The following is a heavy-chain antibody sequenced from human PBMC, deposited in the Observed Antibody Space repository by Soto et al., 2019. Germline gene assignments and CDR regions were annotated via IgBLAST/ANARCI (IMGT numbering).Heavy chain of an antibody. CDR1: GGSVSSGSYY. J-gene: IGHJ4*02. CDR3: ARDGHYDILTGYSSGAIDY. Sequence: QVQLQESGPGLVKPSETLSLTCTVSGGSVSSGSYYWSWIRQPPGKGLEWIGYIYYSGSTNYNPSLKSRVTISVDTSKNQFSLKLSSVTAADTAVYYCARDGHYDILTGYSSGAIDYWGQGTLVTVSS. V-gene: IGHV4-61*01. D-gene: IGHD3-9*01. CDR2: IYYSGST.